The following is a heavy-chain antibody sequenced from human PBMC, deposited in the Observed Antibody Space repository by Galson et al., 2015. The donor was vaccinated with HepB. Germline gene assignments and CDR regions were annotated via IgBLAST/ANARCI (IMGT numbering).Heavy chain of an antibody. J-gene: IGHJ6*02. CDR2: IIPIFGTA. CDR1: GGTFSSYA. Sequence: SVKVSCKASGGTFSSYAISWVRQAPGQGLEWMGGIIPIFGTANYAQKFQGRVTITADKSTSTAYMELSSLRSEDTAVYYCASYPIDYYYGMDVWGQGTTVTVSS. V-gene: IGHV1-69*06. CDR3: ASYPIDYYYGMDV.